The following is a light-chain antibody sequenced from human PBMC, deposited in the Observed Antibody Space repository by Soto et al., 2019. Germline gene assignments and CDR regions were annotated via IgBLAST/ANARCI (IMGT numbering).Light chain of an antibody. V-gene: IGLV2-14*03. J-gene: IGLJ2*01. CDR2: DVT. CDR1: SSDVGDFNY. CDR3: SSYSSSTTHVV. Sequence: QSALTQPASVSGSPGQSVTISCTGTSSDVGDFNYVSWYQHLPGRAPKLIIYDVTNRPSGISYRFSASKSGRTASLTISGLQAEDEADYYCSSYSSSTTHVVFGGGTQLTVL.